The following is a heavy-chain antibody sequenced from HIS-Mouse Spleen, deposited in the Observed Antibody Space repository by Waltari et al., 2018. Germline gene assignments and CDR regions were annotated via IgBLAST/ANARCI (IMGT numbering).Heavy chain of an antibody. D-gene: IGHD6-6*01. J-gene: IGHJ4*02. Sequence: QVQLQQWGAGLLKPSETLSLTCAVYGGSFSGYYWSWIRQPPGKGLEWIGEIKHSGSTNYNPSLKSRVTISVDTSKNQFSLKLSSVTAADTAVYYCARGETGSSFDYWGQGTLVTVSS. V-gene: IGHV4-34*01. CDR1: GGSFSGYY. CDR3: ARGETGSSFDY. CDR2: IKHSGST.